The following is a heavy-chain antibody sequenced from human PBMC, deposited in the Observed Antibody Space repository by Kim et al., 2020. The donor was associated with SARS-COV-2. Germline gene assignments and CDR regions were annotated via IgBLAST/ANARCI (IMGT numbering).Heavy chain of an antibody. CDR2: INHSGST. V-gene: IGHV4-34*01. D-gene: IGHD3-3*01. CDR3: ARSTRYYDFWSGYGFDY. J-gene: IGHJ4*02. CDR1: GGSFSGYY. Sequence: SETLSLTCAVYGGSFSGYYWSWIRQPPGKGLEWIGEINHSGSTNYNPSLKSRVTISVDTSKNQFSLKLSSVTAADTAVYYCARSTRYYDFWSGYGFDYWGQGTLVTVSS.